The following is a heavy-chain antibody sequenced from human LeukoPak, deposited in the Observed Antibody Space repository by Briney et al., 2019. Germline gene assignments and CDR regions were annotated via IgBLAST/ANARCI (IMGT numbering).Heavy chain of an antibody. J-gene: IGHJ3*02. V-gene: IGHV3-64*01. D-gene: IGHD5-18*01. Sequence: GGSLRLSCAASGFTFSSYAMHWVRQAPGKGLEYVSAISSNGGSTYYANSVKGRFTISRDNSKNTLYLQMGSLRAEDMAVYYCARPDTWIQLWLEAFDIWGQGTMVTVSS. CDR3: ARPDTWIQLWLEAFDI. CDR1: GFTFSSYA. CDR2: ISSNGGST.